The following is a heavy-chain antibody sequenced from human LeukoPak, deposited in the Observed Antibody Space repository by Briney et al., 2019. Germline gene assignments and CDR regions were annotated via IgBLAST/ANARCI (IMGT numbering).Heavy chain of an antibody. CDR1: GGSISSYY. CDR2: IYYSGST. J-gene: IGHJ6*02. V-gene: IGHV4-59*01. Sequence: SETLSLTCTVSGGSISSYYWSWIRQPPGKGLEWIGYIYYSGSTNYNPSLKSRVTMSVDTSKNQFSLKLSSVTAADTAVYYCARDRAYYGSGSYYMPWGYYYYYGMDVWGQGTTVSVSS. CDR3: ARDRAYYGSGSYYMPWGYYYYYGMDV. D-gene: IGHD3-10*01.